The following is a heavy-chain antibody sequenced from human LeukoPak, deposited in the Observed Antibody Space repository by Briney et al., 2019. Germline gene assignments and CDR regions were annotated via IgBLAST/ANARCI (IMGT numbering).Heavy chain of an antibody. CDR2: ISYDGSSK. CDR3: AKTRPLDSSSWSHGDY. Sequence: GGSLRLSCAASGFTFSSYAMHWVRQAPGKGLEWVAMISYDGSSKYYPDSVKGRLTISRDNSKNTVYLQMNSLRAEDTAVYYCAKTRPLDSSSWSHGDYWGQGTLVTVSS. D-gene: IGHD6-13*01. V-gene: IGHV3-30-3*02. CDR1: GFTFSSYA. J-gene: IGHJ4*02.